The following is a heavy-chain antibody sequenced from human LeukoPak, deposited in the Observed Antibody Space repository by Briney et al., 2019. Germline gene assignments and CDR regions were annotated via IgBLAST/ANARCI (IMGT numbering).Heavy chain of an antibody. CDR2: IIPLYATA. CDR1: GGTFNSHA. Sequence: SVKVSCKASGGTFNSHAISWVRQAPGQGLKWMGRIIPLYATANYAQKFKGRVTITADSSTSTAYMELNSLRSDDTAVFYCVAVSAAGHFDSWGQGTLVTVSS. J-gene: IGHJ4*02. CDR3: VAVSAAGHFDS. D-gene: IGHD2-2*01. V-gene: IGHV1-69*06.